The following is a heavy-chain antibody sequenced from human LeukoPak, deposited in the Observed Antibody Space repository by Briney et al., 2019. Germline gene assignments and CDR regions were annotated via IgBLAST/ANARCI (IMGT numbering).Heavy chain of an antibody. J-gene: IGHJ6*03. Sequence: GGSLPVPCAPSGFTFSSYAISRVRQAPGKGLEWVSAISGCRGSTYYADSVKGRFTISRDNSKNPLYLRTNCPRVEDTAVYYCAKDNDYYDSSCDFHLRYIYACGKGNTVTVSS. V-gene: IGHV3-23*01. CDR1: GFTFSSYA. CDR3: AKDNDYYDSSCDFHLRYIYA. D-gene: IGHD3-22*01. CDR2: ISGCRGST.